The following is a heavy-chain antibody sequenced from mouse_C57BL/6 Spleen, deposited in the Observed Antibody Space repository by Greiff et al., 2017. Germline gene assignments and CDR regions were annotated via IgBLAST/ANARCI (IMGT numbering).Heavy chain of an antibody. D-gene: IGHD4-1*01. J-gene: IGHJ4*01. CDR1: GYTFTSYW. Sequence: QVQLQQPGAELVMPGASVKLSCKASGYTFTSYWMHWVKQRPGRGLEWIGEIDPSDSYTNYNQKFKGKSTLTVDKSSSTAYMQLSSLTSEDSAVYYCASLNWDDAMDYWGQGTSVTVSS. V-gene: IGHV1-69*01. CDR3: ASLNWDDAMDY. CDR2: IDPSDSYT.